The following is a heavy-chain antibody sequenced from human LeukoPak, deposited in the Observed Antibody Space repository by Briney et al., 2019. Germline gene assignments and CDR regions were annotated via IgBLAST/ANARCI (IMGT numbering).Heavy chain of an antibody. Sequence: PGGSLRLSCAASGFTFSSYWMSWVRQAPGKGLEWVANIKQDGSEKYYVDSVKGRFTISRDNAKNSLYLQMNSLRAEDTAVYYCARFKYYYDSSGYFYYWGQGTLVTVSS. CDR3: ARFKYYYDSSGYFYY. D-gene: IGHD3-22*01. V-gene: IGHV3-7*01. J-gene: IGHJ4*02. CDR1: GFTFSSYW. CDR2: IKQDGSEK.